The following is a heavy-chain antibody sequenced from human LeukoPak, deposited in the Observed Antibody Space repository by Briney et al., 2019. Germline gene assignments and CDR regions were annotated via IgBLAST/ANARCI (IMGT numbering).Heavy chain of an antibody. D-gene: IGHD5-18*01. Sequence: GGSLRLSCAASGFTFSSYSMNWVRQAPGKGLEWVSSISSSSSYIYYADSAKGRFTISRDNAKNSLYLQMNSLRAEDTAVYYCASAHRGYSYGYGYWGQGTLVTVSS. J-gene: IGHJ4*02. CDR3: ASAHRGYSYGYGY. CDR1: GFTFSSYS. V-gene: IGHV3-21*01. CDR2: ISSSSSYI.